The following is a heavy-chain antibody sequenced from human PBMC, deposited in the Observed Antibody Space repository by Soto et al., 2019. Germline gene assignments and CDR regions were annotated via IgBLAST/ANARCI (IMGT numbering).Heavy chain of an antibody. CDR1: GVSISSSSYY. CDR3: ARHGSY. J-gene: IGHJ4*02. V-gene: IGHV4-39*01. CDR2: IYYGGSS. Sequence: QLQLQESGPGLVKPSETPSLTCTVSGVSISSSSYYWGWFRQPPGKGLEWIGTIYYGGSSYSNPSLKSRVTISLDTSKNQFSLTLTSVTAAYTAVFYCARHGSYWGQGTLVTVSS.